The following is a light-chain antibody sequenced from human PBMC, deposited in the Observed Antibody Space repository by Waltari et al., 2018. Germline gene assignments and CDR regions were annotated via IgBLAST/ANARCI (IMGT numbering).Light chain of an antibody. CDR2: DVS. Sequence: QSALTQPASVSGSPGQSITISCRGTSSDIGLSKYVSWYQHHPGKVPRLILYDVSKRPRVVSARFSASKTGSTASLTISGLQAEDEATYYCTSYTSTSPNWVFGGGTKLTVL. J-gene: IGLJ3*02. CDR1: SSDIGLSKY. V-gene: IGLV2-14*03. CDR3: TSYTSTSPNWV.